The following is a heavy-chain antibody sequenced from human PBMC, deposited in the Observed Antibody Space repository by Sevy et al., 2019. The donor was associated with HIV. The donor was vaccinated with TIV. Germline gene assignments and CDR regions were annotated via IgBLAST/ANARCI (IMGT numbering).Heavy chain of an antibody. Sequence: GGSLRLSCAASGFTFNNYAMTWVRQAPGKGLEWVSAVSGGGDTTYYADSVKGRFTISRDNSKNTLYLQMNSLRAEDTAVYYCARKYDSSGYFDYWGQGTLVTVSS. J-gene: IGHJ4*02. CDR1: GFTFNNYA. CDR3: ARKYDSSGYFDY. D-gene: IGHD3-22*01. CDR2: VSGGGDTT. V-gene: IGHV3-23*01.